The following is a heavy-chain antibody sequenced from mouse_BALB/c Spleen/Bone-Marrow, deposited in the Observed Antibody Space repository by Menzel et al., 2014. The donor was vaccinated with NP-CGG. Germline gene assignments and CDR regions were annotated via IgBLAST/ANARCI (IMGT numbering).Heavy chain of an antibody. CDR3: DYYGSSYFDY. V-gene: IGHV1-81*01. CDR1: GYTFTDYV. CDR2: IYPGSGNT. D-gene: IGHD1-1*01. Sequence: VQGVESGPELVKPGASVKMSCKASGYTFTDYVISWVKQRTGQGLEWIGEIYPGSGNTYYNEKFMGKATLTADKSSNTAYMQLSSLTSEDSAVYFCDYYGSSYFDYWGQGTTLTVSS. J-gene: IGHJ2*01.